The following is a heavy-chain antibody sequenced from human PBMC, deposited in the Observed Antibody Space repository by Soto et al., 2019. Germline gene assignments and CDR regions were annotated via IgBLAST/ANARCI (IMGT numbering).Heavy chain of an antibody. J-gene: IGHJ4*02. D-gene: IGHD3-9*01. CDR1: GYTFSDYY. V-gene: IGHV1-2*02. Sequence: GASVKVSCKASGYTFSDYYIHWVRQAPGQGLEWMGWINPNSGGTNSAEQFQDRVTMTRDTSISTAHMELRRLRSDDTAVYHCARAYQLTYYFDDWGPGTPVTVSS. CDR3: ARAYQLTYYFDD. CDR2: INPNSGGT.